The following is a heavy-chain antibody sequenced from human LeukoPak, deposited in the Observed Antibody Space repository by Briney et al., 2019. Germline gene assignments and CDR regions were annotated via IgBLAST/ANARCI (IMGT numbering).Heavy chain of an antibody. J-gene: IGHJ4*02. CDR1: AGSISSYY. CDR3: ARDKAYGSGSFDY. V-gene: IGHV4-59*01. CDR2: IYYSGST. Sequence: PSETLSLTCTVSAGSISSYYWSWIRQPPGKGLEWIGYIYYSGSTNYNPSLKSRVTISVDTSKNQFSLKLSSVTAADTAVYYCARDKAYGSGSFDYCGQGTLVTVSS. D-gene: IGHD3-10*01.